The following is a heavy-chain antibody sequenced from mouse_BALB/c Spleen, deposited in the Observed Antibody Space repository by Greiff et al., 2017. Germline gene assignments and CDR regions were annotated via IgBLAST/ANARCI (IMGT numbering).Heavy chain of an antibody. CDR2: INPYNDGT. CDR3: AKENGNYDGIFDY. D-gene: IGHD2-1*01. Sequence: EVQLQQSGPELVKPGASVKMSCKASGYTFTSYVMHWVKQKPGQGLEWIGYINPYNDGTKYNEKFKGKATLTADKSSSTAYMQLSSLTSENSAVYFCAKENGNYDGIFDYWGQGTTLTVSS. V-gene: IGHV1-14*01. CDR1: GYTFTSYV. J-gene: IGHJ2*01.